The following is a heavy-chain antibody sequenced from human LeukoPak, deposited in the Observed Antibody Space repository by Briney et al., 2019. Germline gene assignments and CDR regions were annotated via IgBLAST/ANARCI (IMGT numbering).Heavy chain of an antibody. V-gene: IGHV3-7*03. J-gene: IGHJ4*02. Sequence: GGSLSLSCAASGFTFSSYWMSWVRQAPGKGLEWVANIKQDGSEKYYVDSVKGRFTISRDNAKNSLYLQMNSLRAEDTAVYYCARCTTGRTFGSLREIKRSREIDYWGQGTLVTVSS. CDR1: GFTFSSYW. CDR3: ARCTTGRTFGSLREIKRSREIDY. D-gene: IGHD1-1*01. CDR2: IKQDGSEK.